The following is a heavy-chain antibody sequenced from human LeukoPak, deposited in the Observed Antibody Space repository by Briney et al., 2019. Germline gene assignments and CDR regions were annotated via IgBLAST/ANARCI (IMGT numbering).Heavy chain of an antibody. Sequence: PGGSLRLSCAASGFMFSNYWMSWVRQAPGKGLEWVANIKQDGSESRYVDSVKGRFTISRDNAKNSLYLQMNSLGAEDTAVYYCAREAYDILTGPDAFDIWGQGTMVTVSS. D-gene: IGHD3-9*01. CDR2: IKQDGSES. CDR3: AREAYDILTGPDAFDI. J-gene: IGHJ3*02. CDR1: GFMFSNYW. V-gene: IGHV3-7*01.